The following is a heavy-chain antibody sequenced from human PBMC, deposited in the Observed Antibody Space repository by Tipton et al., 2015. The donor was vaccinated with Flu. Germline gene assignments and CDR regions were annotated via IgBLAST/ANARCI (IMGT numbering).Heavy chain of an antibody. Sequence: SLRLSCAASGFSFRTYGMHWVRQAPGKGLEWVAVISYDAANEYYADSLKGRFTISRDNSKNTLFLQMKSLRPEDTAVYYCAKDLFPRSYNFSDAWGQGTLVTVS. CDR1: GFSFRTYG. J-gene: IGHJ5*02. CDR2: ISYDAANE. D-gene: IGHD1-1*01. V-gene: IGHV3-30*18. CDR3: AKDLFPRSYNFSDA.